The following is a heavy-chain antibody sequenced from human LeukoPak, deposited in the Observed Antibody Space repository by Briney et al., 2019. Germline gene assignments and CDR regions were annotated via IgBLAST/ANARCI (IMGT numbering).Heavy chain of an antibody. Sequence: GGSLRLSCAASGFTFSNAWMSWVRQAPGKGLEWVGRIKSKTDGGTTDYAAPVKGRFTIPRDDSKNTLYLQMNSLKTEDTAVYYCTTVSSSWFKGYYYYIDVWGKGTTVTVSS. J-gene: IGHJ6*03. CDR1: GFTFSNAW. CDR3: TTVSSSWFKGYYYYIDV. CDR2: IKSKTDGGTT. V-gene: IGHV3-15*01. D-gene: IGHD6-13*01.